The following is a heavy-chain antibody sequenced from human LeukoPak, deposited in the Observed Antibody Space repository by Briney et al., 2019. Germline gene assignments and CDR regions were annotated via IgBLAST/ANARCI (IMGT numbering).Heavy chain of an antibody. Sequence: GGSLRLSCAASGFTFSSYSMNWVRQAPGKGLEWVSSISSSSSYIYYADSVKGRFTISRDNAKNSLYLQMNSLRAEDTAVYYCAREGYYDSSGYYQHAFDIWGQGTMVTVSS. V-gene: IGHV3-21*01. CDR1: GFTFSSYS. D-gene: IGHD3-22*01. CDR2: ISSSSSYI. J-gene: IGHJ3*02. CDR3: AREGYYDSSGYYQHAFDI.